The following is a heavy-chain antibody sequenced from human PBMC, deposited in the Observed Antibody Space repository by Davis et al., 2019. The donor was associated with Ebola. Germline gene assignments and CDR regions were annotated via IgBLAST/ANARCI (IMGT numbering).Heavy chain of an antibody. CDR1: GFTFSSYA. CDR2: ISYDGSNK. Sequence: GESLKISCAASGFTFSSYAMHWVRQAPGKGLEWVAVISYDGSNKYYADSVKGRFTISRDNSKNTLYLQMNSLRAEDTAVYYCARGGLWTYYYYGMDVWGQGTTVTVSS. D-gene: IGHD1-1*01. CDR3: ARGGLWTYYYYGMDV. J-gene: IGHJ6*02. V-gene: IGHV3-30-3*01.